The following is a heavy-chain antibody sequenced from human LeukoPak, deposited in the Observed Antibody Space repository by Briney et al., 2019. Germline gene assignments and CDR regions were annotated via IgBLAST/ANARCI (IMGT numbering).Heavy chain of an antibody. CDR3: ARDSARYTRKAFDI. V-gene: IGHV3-11*01. J-gene: IGHJ3*02. CDR2: ISSSGSTI. D-gene: IGHD1-14*01. Sequence: KAGGSLRLSCAASGFTFSDYYMSWIRQAPGKGLEWVSYISSSGSTIYYADSVKGRFTISRDNAKNSLYLQMNSLRAEDTAVYYCARDSARYTRKAFDIWGQGTMVTVSS. CDR1: GFTFSDYY.